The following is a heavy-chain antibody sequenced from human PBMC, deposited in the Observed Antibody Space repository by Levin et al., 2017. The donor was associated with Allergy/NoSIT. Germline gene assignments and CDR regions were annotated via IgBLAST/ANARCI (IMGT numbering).Heavy chain of an antibody. D-gene: IGHD6-25*01. CDR1: GFTFSSYD. CDR2: IAFDGGEI. J-gene: IGHJ6*02. Sequence: GGSLRLSCAASGFTFSSYDMQWVRQAPGKGLEWVAVIAFDGGEIYYADSVKGRFTISRDNSKNTLYLQVNSLRAEDTAVYYCAKGRGYRSGGSYYNGLGVWGQGTTVTVSS. V-gene: IGHV3-30*18. CDR3: AKGRGYRSGGSYYNGLGV.